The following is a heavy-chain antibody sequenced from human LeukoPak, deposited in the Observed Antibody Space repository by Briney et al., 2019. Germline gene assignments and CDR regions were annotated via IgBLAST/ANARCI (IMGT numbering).Heavy chain of an antibody. V-gene: IGHV4-38-2*01. D-gene: IGHD2-2*03. CDR3: ARSWISGPIQESVVWFDP. CDR2: IYHSGST. J-gene: IGHJ5*02. Sequence: SETLSLTCAVSGYSISSGYYWGWIRQPPGKGLEWIGSIYHSGSTYYNPSLKSRVTISVDTSKNQFSLKLSSVTAADTAVYYCARSWISGPIQESVVWFDPWGQGTLSQSPQ. CDR1: GYSISSGYY.